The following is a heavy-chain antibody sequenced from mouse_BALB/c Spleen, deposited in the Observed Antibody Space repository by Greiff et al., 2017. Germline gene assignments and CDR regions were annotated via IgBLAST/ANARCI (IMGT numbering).Heavy chain of an antibody. CDR3: TRGPRGFAY. J-gene: IGHJ3*01. CDR1: GYTFTSYW. V-gene: IGHV1-5*01. CDR2: IYPGNSDT. Sequence: VQLQQSGTVLARPGASVKMSCKASGYTFTSYWMHWVKQRPGQGLEWIGAIYPGNSDTSYNQKFKGKAKLTAVTSTSTAYMELSSLTNEDSAVYSSTRGPRGFAYWGQGTLVTVSA.